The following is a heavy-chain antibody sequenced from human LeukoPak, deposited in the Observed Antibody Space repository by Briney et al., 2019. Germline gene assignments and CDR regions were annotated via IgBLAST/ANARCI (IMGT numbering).Heavy chain of an antibody. CDR3: ARGLQSGSENY. CDR2: MNPNSGNT. J-gene: IGHJ4*02. D-gene: IGHD3-10*01. V-gene: IGHV1-8*02. CDR1: GYTFTSYY. Sequence: ASVKVSCKASGYTFTSYYMHWVRQAPGQGLEWMGWMNPNSGNTGYAQKFQGRVTMTRNTSISTAYMELSSLRSEDTAVYYCARGLQSGSENYWGQGTLVTVSS.